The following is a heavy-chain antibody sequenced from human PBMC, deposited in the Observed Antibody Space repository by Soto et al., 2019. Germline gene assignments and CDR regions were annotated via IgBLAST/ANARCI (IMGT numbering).Heavy chain of an antibody. CDR2: ISSSSSTI. J-gene: IGHJ1*01. Sequence: EVQLVESGGGLVQPGGSLRLSCAASGFTFCSYSMNWVRQAPGKGLEWVSYISSSSSTIYYADSVKGRFTISRDNAKNSLYLQMNSLRDEDTAVYYCARSPVSIYIGNEYFQHWGQGTLVTVSS. CDR1: GFTFCSYS. D-gene: IGHD1-1*01. V-gene: IGHV3-48*02. CDR3: ARSPVSIYIGNEYFQH.